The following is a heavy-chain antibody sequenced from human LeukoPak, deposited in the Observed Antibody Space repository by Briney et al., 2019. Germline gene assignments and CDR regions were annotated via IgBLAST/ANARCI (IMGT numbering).Heavy chain of an antibody. D-gene: IGHD2-2*02. CDR2: ISYDGSNK. CDR3: ARGSGERYCSSTSCYTFDY. J-gene: IGHJ4*02. Sequence: PGGPLRLSCAASGFTFSSYAMHWVRQAPGKGLEWVAVISYDGSNKYYADSVKGRFTISRDNSKNTLYLQMNSLRAEDTAVYYCARGSGERYCSSTSCYTFDYWGQGTLVTVSS. CDR1: GFTFSSYA. V-gene: IGHV3-30-3*01.